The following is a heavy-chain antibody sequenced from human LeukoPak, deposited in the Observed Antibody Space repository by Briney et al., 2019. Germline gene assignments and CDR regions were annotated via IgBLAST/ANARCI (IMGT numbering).Heavy chain of an antibody. J-gene: IGHJ4*02. CDR3: ARWAKEGYCSSTSCYTGAFCDY. CDR2: IYYSGST. V-gene: IGHV4-31*03. D-gene: IGHD2-2*02. CDR1: GGSISSGGYY. Sequence: SETLSLTCTVSGGSISSGGYYWSWIRQHPGKGLEWIGYIYYSGSTYYNPSLKSRVTISVDTSKNQFSLKLSSVTAADTAVYYCARWAKEGYCSSTSCYTGAFCDYWGQGTLVTVSS.